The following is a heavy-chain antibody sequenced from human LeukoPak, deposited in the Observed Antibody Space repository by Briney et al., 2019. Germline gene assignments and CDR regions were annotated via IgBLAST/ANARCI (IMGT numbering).Heavy chain of an antibody. CDR1: GGTFSSYA. J-gene: IGHJ6*03. Sequence: SVKVSCKASGGTFSSYAISWVRQAPGQGLEWMGGIIPIFGTANYAQKFQGRVTITADESTSTAYMELSSLRSEDTAVYYCARVRITLGQGYYMDVWGKGTTVTISS. CDR2: IIPIFGTA. CDR3: ARVRITLGQGYYMDV. D-gene: IGHD3-16*01. V-gene: IGHV1-69*13.